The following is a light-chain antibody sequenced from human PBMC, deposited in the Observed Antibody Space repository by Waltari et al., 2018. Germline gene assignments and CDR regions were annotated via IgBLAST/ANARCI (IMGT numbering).Light chain of an antibody. J-gene: IGLJ7*01. CDR3: GTWDSSLSGAV. V-gene: IGLV1-51*02. CDR2: EDS. Sequence: QSVLTQPPSVSAAPGQRVTISCSGGHSHIGNNYVSWYRQFPGTAPKPLIYEDSARASGVPGRFSGSKSGTSATLDITGLQAGDEADYYCGTWDSSLSGAVFGGGTHLTVL. CDR1: HSHIGNNY.